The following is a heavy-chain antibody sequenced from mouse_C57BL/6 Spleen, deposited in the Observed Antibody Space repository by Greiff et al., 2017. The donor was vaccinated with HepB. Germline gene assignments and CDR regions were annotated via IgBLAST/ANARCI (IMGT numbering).Heavy chain of an antibody. J-gene: IGHJ4*01. Sequence: VQLQQSGAELAKPGASVKLSCKASGYTFTSYWMHWVKQRPGQGLEWIGYINPSSGYTKYNQKFKDKATLTADKSSSTAYMQLSSLTYEDSAVYYCARRGYFGSSYEDYYAMDYWGQGTSVTVSS. CDR2: INPSSGYT. V-gene: IGHV1-7*01. CDR1: GYTFTSYW. CDR3: ARRGYFGSSYEDYYAMDY. D-gene: IGHD1-1*01.